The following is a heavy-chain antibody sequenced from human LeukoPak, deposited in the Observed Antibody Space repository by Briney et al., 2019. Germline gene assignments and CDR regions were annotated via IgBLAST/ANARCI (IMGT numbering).Heavy chain of an antibody. J-gene: IGHJ4*02. CDR3: ATYYVGVGGRGH. CDR1: GFTVSSNY. D-gene: IGHD2-21*01. CDR2: NGNA. Sequence: GSLRLSCAASGFTVSSNYMSWVRQAPGKGLEWIGHNGNANYNPSLQSRVTISIDTSKNHFTLSLNSVTAVDTAVYYCATYYVGVGGRGHWGPGTLVTVSS. V-gene: IGHV4-59*02.